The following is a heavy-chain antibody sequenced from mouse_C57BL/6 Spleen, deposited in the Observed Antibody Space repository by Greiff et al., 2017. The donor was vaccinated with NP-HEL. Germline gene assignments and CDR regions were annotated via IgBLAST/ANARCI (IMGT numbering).Heavy chain of an antibody. Sequence: VQLQQPGAELVKPGASVKVSCKASGYTFTSYRMHWVKQRPGQGLEWIGRIHPSDSDTNYNQKFKGKATLTVDKSSSTAYMQISSLTSEDAAVYYCARGREHCWFDYWGQGTTVTVSA. D-gene: IGHD6-1*01. V-gene: IGHV1-74*01. CDR2: IHPSDSDT. CDR3: ARGREHCWFDY. J-gene: IGHJ3*01. CDR1: GYTFTSYR.